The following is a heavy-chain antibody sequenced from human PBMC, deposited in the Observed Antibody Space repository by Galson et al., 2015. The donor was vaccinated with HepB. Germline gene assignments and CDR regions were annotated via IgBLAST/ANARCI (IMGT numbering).Heavy chain of an antibody. J-gene: IGHJ6*02. Sequence: SLRLSCAASGFTFSSYWMHWVRQAPGKGLVWVSRINSDGSSTSYADSVKGRFTISRDNAKNTLYLQMNSLRAEDTAVYYCARVVPAAITYYYYGMDVWGQGTTVTVSS. V-gene: IGHV3-74*01. CDR2: INSDGSST. D-gene: IGHD2-2*01. CDR3: ARVVPAAITYYYYGMDV. CDR1: GFTFSSYW.